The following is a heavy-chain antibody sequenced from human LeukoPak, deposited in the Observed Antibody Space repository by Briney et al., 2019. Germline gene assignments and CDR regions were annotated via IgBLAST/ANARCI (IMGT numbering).Heavy chain of an antibody. J-gene: IGHJ1*01. D-gene: IGHD3-10*02. Sequence: PGGSLRLSCATSGFTFSTYAMSWVRQAPGKGLEWVSANGGSGGSTYYADSVKGRFTISRDNSKNTLYLQMNSLRADDTAVYYCAKGCSGSFLCNRGQGTLVTVSS. CDR2: NGGSGGST. CDR1: GFTFSTYA. V-gene: IGHV3-23*01. CDR3: AKGCSGSFLCN.